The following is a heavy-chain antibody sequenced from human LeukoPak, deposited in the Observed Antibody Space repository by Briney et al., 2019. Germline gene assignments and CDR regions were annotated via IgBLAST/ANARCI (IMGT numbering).Heavy chain of an antibody. CDR1: GYTFTSYG. CDR2: ISAYNGNT. CDR3: ARDRYSGSLRPFSFDY. V-gene: IGHV1-18*01. J-gene: IGHJ4*02. D-gene: IGHD1-26*01. Sequence: ASVKVSCKASGYTFTSYGISWVRQAPGQPLEWMGWISAYNGNTNYAQKLQGRVTMTTDTSTSTAYMELRSLRSDDTAVYYCARDRYSGSLRPFSFDYWGQGTLVTVSS.